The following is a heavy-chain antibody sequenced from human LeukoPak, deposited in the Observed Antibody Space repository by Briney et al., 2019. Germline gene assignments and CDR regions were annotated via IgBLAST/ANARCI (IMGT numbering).Heavy chain of an antibody. Sequence: GEPLKISCKGSGSSFTTYGIGWVRQMPGKGLKGMGFIYPGDSDTRYSPSFQGQVTISADKSISTAYLQWSSLKASDTAMYYCARMYYYDSSGYFSEVDYWGQGTLVTVSS. V-gene: IGHV5-51*01. D-gene: IGHD3-22*01. CDR3: ARMYYYDSSGYFSEVDY. CDR1: GSSFTTYG. CDR2: IYPGDSDT. J-gene: IGHJ4*02.